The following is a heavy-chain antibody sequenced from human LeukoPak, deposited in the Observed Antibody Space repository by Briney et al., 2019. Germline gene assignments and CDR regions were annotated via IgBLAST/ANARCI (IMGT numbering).Heavy chain of an antibody. CDR3: AELGITMIGGV. CDR1: GFTFNYYW. D-gene: IGHD3-10*02. Sequence: GGSLRLSCVASGFTFNYYWMSWVRQAPGKGLEWVSYISSSGSTIYYADSVKGRFTISRDNAKNSLYLQMNSLRAEDTAVYYCAELGITMIGGVWGKGTTVTISS. V-gene: IGHV3-48*04. J-gene: IGHJ6*04. CDR2: ISSSGSTI.